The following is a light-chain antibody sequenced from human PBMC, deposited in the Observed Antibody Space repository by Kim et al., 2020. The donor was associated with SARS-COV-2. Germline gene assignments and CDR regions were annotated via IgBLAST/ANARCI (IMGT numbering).Light chain of an antibody. CDR3: QQRSNWRT. CDR2: DVS. CDR1: SVGGY. J-gene: IGKJ1*01. Sequence: SVGGYLAWYQQRPGQAPRLLIYDVSTRAPGIPARFSGSGSGTDFTLTINNVEPEDFAVYYCQQRSNWRTFGQGTKVDIK. V-gene: IGKV3-11*01.